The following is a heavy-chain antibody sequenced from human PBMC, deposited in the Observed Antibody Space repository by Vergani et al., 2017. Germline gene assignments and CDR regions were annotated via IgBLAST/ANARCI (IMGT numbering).Heavy chain of an antibody. V-gene: IGHV3-30*02. J-gene: IGHJ4*02. CDR2: IRYDATYK. CDR3: ARGLPYRLIGSRLDY. D-gene: IGHD3-16*02. Sequence: VNLSISGGGVVQAGGSLRLSCVASGFDFRTFGMHWVRRAPGKGLEWVAFIRYDATYKCYGDSVSGRFTVSRDNSINSIFLQMDSLSIDYTAVYYCARGLPYRLIGSRLDYWGQGTLVTVTS. CDR1: GFDFRTFG.